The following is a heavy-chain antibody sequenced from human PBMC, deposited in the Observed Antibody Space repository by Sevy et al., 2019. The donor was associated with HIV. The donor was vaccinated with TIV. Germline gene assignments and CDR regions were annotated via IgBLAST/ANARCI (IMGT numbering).Heavy chain of an antibody. D-gene: IGHD6-19*01. J-gene: IGHJ4*02. CDR1: GFTFSSYA. Sequence: GESLKISCAASGFTFSSYAMSWVRQAPGKGLEWVSAISGSGGSTYYADSVKGRFTISRDNSKNTLYLQMNSLRAEDTAVYYCAKEPSPQWLVRYYFDYWGQGTLVTVSS. V-gene: IGHV3-23*01. CDR2: ISGSGGST. CDR3: AKEPSPQWLVRYYFDY.